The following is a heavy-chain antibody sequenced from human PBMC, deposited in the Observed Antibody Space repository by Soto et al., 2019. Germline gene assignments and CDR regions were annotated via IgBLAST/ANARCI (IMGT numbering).Heavy chain of an antibody. V-gene: IGHV1-3*01. CDR1: GYTFTSYA. Sequence: ASVKVSCKASGYTFTSYAIHWVRQAPGQRLEWMGWINAGNGNTKYSQKFQGRVTITRDTSASTAYMELSSLRSEDTAVYYCARASGWYVSDYWGQGTLVTVSS. J-gene: IGHJ4*02. CDR2: INAGNGNT. D-gene: IGHD6-19*01. CDR3: ARASGWYVSDY.